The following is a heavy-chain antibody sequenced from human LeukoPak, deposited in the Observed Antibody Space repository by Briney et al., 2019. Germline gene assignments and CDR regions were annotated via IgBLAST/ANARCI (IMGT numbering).Heavy chain of an antibody. J-gene: IGHJ4*02. CDR3: AREDRSGWHPPFDS. CDR2: MHYSGSA. Sequence: SETLSLTCTVSGGSISSSSYYWGWIRQPPGKGLEWIGSMHYSGSAYHNPALNSRVTISVDTSKNQFSLKLKFVTAADTAVYYCAREDRSGWHPPFDSWGQGTLVTVSS. D-gene: IGHD6-19*01. V-gene: IGHV4-39*07. CDR1: GGSISSSSYY.